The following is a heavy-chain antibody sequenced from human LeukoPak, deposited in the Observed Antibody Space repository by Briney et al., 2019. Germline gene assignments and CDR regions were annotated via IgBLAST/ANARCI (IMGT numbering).Heavy chain of an antibody. CDR2: IIPIFGTA. CDR3: ARDLRMWSMVRGVIDY. Sequence: SVKVSCKASRGTFSNYAISWARQAPGQGLEWMGGIIPIFGTANYAQKFQGRVTISADESTSTAFMELSSLRSEDTAVYYCARDLRMWSMVRGVIDYWGQGTLVTVSS. D-gene: IGHD3-10*01. J-gene: IGHJ4*02. CDR1: RGTFSNYA. V-gene: IGHV1-69*13.